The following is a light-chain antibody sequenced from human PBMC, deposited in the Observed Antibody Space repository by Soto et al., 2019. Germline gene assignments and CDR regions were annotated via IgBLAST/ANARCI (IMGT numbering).Light chain of an antibody. J-gene: IGLJ1*01. V-gene: IGLV2-23*01. CDR3: CSYVGATTYV. CDR1: NTDVENYNF. CDR2: EDY. Sequence: QSALTQPASVSGSPGQSITLACTGINTDVENYNFVSWYQQHPGKAPKLMIYEDYKRPSGVSNRFSGSISGTTASLTISGLQADDEADYYCCSYVGATTYVFGSGTKLTVL.